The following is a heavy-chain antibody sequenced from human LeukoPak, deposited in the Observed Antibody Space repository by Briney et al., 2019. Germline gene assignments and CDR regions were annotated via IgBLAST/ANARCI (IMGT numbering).Heavy chain of an antibody. CDR3: ARDRDSSGYPYFDY. CDR1: GFTVSSNY. Sequence: GGSLRLSCAASGFTVSSNYMSWVRQAPGKGLVWVSRINSDGSSTSYADSVKGRFTISRDNAKNTLYLQMNSLRAEDTAVYYCARDRDSSGYPYFDYWGQGTLVTVSS. J-gene: IGHJ4*02. CDR2: INSDGSST. D-gene: IGHD3-22*01. V-gene: IGHV3-74*01.